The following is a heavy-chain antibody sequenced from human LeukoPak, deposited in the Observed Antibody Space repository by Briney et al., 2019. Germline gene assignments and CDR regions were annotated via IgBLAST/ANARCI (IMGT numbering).Heavy chain of an antibody. CDR2: ISGSGGST. CDR1: GFTFSSYA. CDR3: AKFDSSGWYFDL. V-gene: IGHV3-23*01. Sequence: GSLRLSCAASGFTFSSYAMSWVRQAPGKGLEWVSAISGSGGSTYYADSVKGRFTISRDNSKNTLYLQMNSLRAEDTAVYYCAKFDSSGWYFDLWGRGTLVTVSS. J-gene: IGHJ2*01. D-gene: IGHD6-19*01.